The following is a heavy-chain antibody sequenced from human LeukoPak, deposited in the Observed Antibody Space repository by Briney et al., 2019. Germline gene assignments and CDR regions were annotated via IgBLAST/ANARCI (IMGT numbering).Heavy chain of an antibody. Sequence: SGTLSLTCTVSGGSINHYYWSWIRQPPGKGLEWIGYSYYIESTNYNPSLKSRVTISVDTSKNQFSLKLSSVTAADTAVYYCAREADGPMALWGQGTLVTVSS. J-gene: IGHJ4*02. V-gene: IGHV4-59*12. CDR1: GGSINHYY. CDR2: SYYIEST. D-gene: IGHD4/OR15-4a*01. CDR3: AREADGPMAL.